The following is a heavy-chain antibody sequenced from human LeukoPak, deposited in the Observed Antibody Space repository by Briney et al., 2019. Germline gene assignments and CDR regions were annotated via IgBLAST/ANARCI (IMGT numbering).Heavy chain of an antibody. J-gene: IGHJ5*02. Sequence: ASVKVSCKASGYTFTSYDINWVRQATGQGLELMGWMNPNSGNTGYAQKFQGRVTITRNTSISTAYLELSSLRSEDTAVYYCARALIEYQLLSGFDPWGQGTLVTVSS. CDR3: ARALIEYQLLSGFDP. CDR2: MNPNSGNT. CDR1: GYTFTSYD. D-gene: IGHD2-2*01. V-gene: IGHV1-8*03.